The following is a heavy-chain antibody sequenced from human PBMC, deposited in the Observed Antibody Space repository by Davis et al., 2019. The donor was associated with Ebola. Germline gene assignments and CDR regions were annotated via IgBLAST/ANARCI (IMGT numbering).Heavy chain of an antibody. Sequence: PGGSLRPSCAASGFTFSGYGMHWVRQPPGKGLEWVALISYDGGKDYYADSVKGRFTISRDNSKDTVYLQMNRLRVEDTAVYYCAKSRIGITTIRWYLELWGRGTLVTVSS. CDR2: ISYDGGKD. CDR1: GFTFSGYG. V-gene: IGHV3-30*18. CDR3: AKSRIGITTIRWYLEL. J-gene: IGHJ2*01. D-gene: IGHD1-14*01.